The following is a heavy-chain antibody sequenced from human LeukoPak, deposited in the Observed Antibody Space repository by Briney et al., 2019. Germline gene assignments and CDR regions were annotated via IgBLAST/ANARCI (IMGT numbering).Heavy chain of an antibody. CDR2: IYPGDSDT. CDR3: ATTYRAAAGRLDAFDI. CDR1: GYSFTSYW. J-gene: IGHJ3*02. Sequence: GESLKISCEGSGYSFTSYWIGWVRQMPGKGLEWMGIIYPGDSDTRYSPSFQGQVTISADKSISTAYLQWSSLKASDTAMYYCATTYRAAAGRLDAFDIWGQGTMVTVSS. V-gene: IGHV5-51*03. D-gene: IGHD6-13*01.